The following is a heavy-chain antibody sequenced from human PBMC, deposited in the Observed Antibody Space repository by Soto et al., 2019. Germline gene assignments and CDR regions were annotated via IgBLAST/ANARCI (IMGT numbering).Heavy chain of an antibody. Sequence: QVQLVQSGAEVKKPGSSVKVSCKASGGTFRTYAINWVRQAPGQGLEWMGGIIPIFGTANYAQKFQGRVTITADESTSTAYMELRSLKSDDTGVYYCAKALTTASPNWFDPWGQGTQVTVSS. J-gene: IGHJ5*02. CDR1: GGTFRTYA. CDR2: IIPIFGTA. V-gene: IGHV1-69*01. CDR3: AKALTTASPNWFDP. D-gene: IGHD4-17*01.